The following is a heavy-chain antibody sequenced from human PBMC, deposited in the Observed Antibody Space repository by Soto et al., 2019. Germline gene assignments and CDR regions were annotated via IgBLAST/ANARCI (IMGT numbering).Heavy chain of an antibody. J-gene: IGHJ4*02. CDR3: ASERSAQYFDF. V-gene: IGHV1-69*06. CDR2: IIPTFGTP. D-gene: IGHD1-26*01. Sequence: QVQLVQSGTVVQRRGSSVKVSCQASGGTFSSHGMAWVRQAPGQGLEWMGGIIPTFGTPTYAPKFPGRVTITADKSTNTAYMELSSLRSEDTGVYYCASERSAQYFDFWGQGTLITVSS. CDR1: GGTFSSHG.